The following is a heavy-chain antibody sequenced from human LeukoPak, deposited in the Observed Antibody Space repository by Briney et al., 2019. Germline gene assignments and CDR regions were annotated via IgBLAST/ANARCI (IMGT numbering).Heavy chain of an antibody. CDR2: INAGIGNT. D-gene: IGHD2-2*01. V-gene: IGHV1-3*01. CDR1: GGTFSSYA. CDR3: ARDLPIVVVPAATNWFDP. Sequence: GASVKVSCKASGGTFSSYAMHWVRQAPGQRLEWMGWINAGIGNTKYSQKFQGRVTITRDTSASTAYMELSSLRSEDTAVYYCARDLPIVVVPAATNWFDPWGQGTLVTVSS. J-gene: IGHJ5*02.